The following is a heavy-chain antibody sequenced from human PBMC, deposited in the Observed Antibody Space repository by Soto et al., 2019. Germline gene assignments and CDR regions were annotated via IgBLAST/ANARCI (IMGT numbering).Heavy chain of an antibody. J-gene: IGHJ4*02. V-gene: IGHV3-23*01. CDR1: GFIFGIYV. CDR2: ISGSGDFT. CDR3: AKKGGSSAYYSPMDY. D-gene: IGHD3-22*01. Sequence: HWGSMRISCATSGFIFGIYVMNWVRQAPGKGLEWVSVISGSGDFTDYTDSVKGRFTISRDNSRQTLYLQMNSLRPEDTAVYYCAKKGGSSAYYSPMDYWGQGTLVTVSS.